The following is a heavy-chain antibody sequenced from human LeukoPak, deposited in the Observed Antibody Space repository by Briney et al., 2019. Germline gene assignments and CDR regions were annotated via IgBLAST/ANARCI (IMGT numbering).Heavy chain of an antibody. Sequence: PGRSLRLSCAASGFTFSSYGMHWVRQAPGKGLEWVAVISYDGSNKYYADSVKGRFTISRDISKNTLYLQMDSLRAEDTAIYYCARDWKTNSFDYWGQGTLVTVSS. J-gene: IGHJ4*02. CDR3: ARDWKTNSFDY. CDR1: GFTFSSYG. V-gene: IGHV3-30*03. CDR2: ISYDGSNK. D-gene: IGHD1-1*01.